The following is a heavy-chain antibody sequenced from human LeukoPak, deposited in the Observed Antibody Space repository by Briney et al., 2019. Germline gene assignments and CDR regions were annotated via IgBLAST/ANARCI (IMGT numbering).Heavy chain of an antibody. Sequence: PSETLSLTCTVSGGSISSYYWGWIRQPPGKGLEWIGSIYYSGSTYYNPSLKSRVTISVDTSKNQFSLKLSSVTAADTAVYYCARSGPSSSWGFYNWFDPWGQGTLVTVSS. J-gene: IGHJ5*02. CDR1: GGSISSYY. D-gene: IGHD6-13*01. V-gene: IGHV4-39*07. CDR3: ARSGPSSSWGFYNWFDP. CDR2: IYYSGST.